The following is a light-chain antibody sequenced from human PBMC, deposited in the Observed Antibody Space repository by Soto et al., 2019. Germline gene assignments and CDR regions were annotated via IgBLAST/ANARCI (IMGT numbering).Light chain of an antibody. CDR2: DVS. Sequence: QSALTQPASVSGSPGQSITISCTGTSSDVGGSDYVSWYQQHPGKAPKLMIYDVSNRPSGVSNRFSGSKSGNTASLTISGLQAEDEGDYYCISSTRSTTSPVVFGGGTKLTVL. V-gene: IGLV2-14*01. CDR3: ISSTRSTTSPVV. CDR1: SSDVGGSDY. J-gene: IGLJ2*01.